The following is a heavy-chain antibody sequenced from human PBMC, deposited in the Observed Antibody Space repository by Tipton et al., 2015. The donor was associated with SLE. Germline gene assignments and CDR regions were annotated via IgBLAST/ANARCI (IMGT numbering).Heavy chain of an antibody. Sequence: TLSLTCAVYGASFSGYYWSWIRQPPGKGLEWIGSIYYSGSTYYNPSLKSRVTISLDTSKNQFSLRLTSVTAADAAVYYCARNYFDSSGDAFDVWGQGTMVTVSS. CDR3: ARNYFDSSGDAFDV. J-gene: IGHJ3*01. D-gene: IGHD3-22*01. V-gene: IGHV4-34*01. CDR2: IYYSGST. CDR1: GASFSGYY.